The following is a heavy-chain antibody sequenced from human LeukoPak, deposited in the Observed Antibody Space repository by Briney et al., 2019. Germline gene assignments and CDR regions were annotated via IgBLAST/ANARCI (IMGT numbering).Heavy chain of an antibody. V-gene: IGHV3-23*01. D-gene: IGHD3-22*01. CDR2: ISGSVGST. CDR3: AKDKQDYYDSSTYFMAFDI. J-gene: IGHJ3*02. Sequence: GGSLRLSCAASGFTFNSYAMSWVRQAPGKGLEWVSAISGSVGSTYYADSVKGRFTISRDNSKNMLYLQMNSLRAEDTAVYYCAKDKQDYYDSSTYFMAFDIWGQGTMVTASS. CDR1: GFTFNSYA.